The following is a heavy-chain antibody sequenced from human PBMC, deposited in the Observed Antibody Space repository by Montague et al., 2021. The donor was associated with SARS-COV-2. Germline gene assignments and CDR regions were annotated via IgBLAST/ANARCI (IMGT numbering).Heavy chain of an antibody. CDR2: IYYDGST. D-gene: IGHD5-12*01. V-gene: IGHV4-39*01. J-gene: IGHJ5*02. Sequence: SETLSLTCTVSGDSISSSSYYWGWIRQPPGKGLEWIGSIYYDGSTYYNPSFKSRVTISVGTSKKQFSLKLSSVTAADTAVYSCARGFSPAYGRAGFDHWGQGTLVTVSS. CDR3: ARGFSPAYGRAGFDH. CDR1: GDSISSSSYY.